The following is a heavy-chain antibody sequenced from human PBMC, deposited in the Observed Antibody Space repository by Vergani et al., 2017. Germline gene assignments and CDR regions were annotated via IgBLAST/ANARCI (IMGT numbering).Heavy chain of an antibody. CDR2: IYYSGST. Sequence: QVQLQESGPGLVKPSETLSLTCTVSGGSISSYYWSWIRQPPGKGLEWIGYIYYSGSTNYNPSLKSRVTISVDTSKNQFSRKLCSVTAADTTVYYCARGGGGYCSSTGCFEFDCWGQGTLVTVSS. CDR1: GGSISSYY. V-gene: IGHV4-59*01. CDR3: ARGGGGYCSSTGCFEFDC. J-gene: IGHJ4*02. D-gene: IGHD2-2*01.